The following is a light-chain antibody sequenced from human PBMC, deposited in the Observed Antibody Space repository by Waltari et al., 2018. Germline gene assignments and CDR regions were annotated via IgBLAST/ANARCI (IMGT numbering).Light chain of an antibody. V-gene: IGKV4-1*01. Sequence: DIVMTQSPDSLAVSLGEKATINCKSSQSVLYSSNNKNYLALYQQKPGQPPKLLIYWASTRESGVPDRFSGSGSGTDFTLTISSLQAEDVAGYYCQQYYSTPYTFGQGTKLEIK. J-gene: IGKJ2*01. CDR3: QQYYSTPYT. CDR2: WAS. CDR1: QSVLYSSNNKNY.